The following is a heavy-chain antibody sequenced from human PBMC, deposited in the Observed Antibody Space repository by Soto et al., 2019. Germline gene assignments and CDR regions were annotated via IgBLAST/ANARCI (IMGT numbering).Heavy chain of an antibody. D-gene: IGHD1-26*01. CDR2: ISASNGDT. V-gene: IGHV1-18*01. J-gene: IGHJ4*02. CDR3: AGAARDFSGSYAIH. Sequence: QVKLVQSGAEVKKPGASVKVSCKTSGYNFTNYGITWVRQAPGQGLEWMGWISASNGDTKYAQNIQGRVTMTTDTSTTTASMELRSLRSDDTAVYYCAGAARDFSGSYAIHWGQGTVVTVSS. CDR1: GYNFTNYG.